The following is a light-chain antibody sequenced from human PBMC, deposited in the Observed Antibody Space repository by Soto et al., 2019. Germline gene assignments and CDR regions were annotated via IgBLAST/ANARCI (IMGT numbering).Light chain of an antibody. CDR3: NSFRVSHLYV. CDR2: EVT. V-gene: IGLV2-14*01. Sequence: QSVLTEPASVSVSPGQTITVSCTGTSSDIGGYNAVSWYQHHPDKAPKLIIYEVTHRPSGVSDRFSASKSGNTASLTISGLQAEDEADYYCNSFRVSHLYVFGTGTKVTVL. CDR1: SSDIGGYNA. J-gene: IGLJ1*01.